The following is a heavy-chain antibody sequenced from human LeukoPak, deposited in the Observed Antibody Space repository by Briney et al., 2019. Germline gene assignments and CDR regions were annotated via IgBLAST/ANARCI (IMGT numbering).Heavy chain of an antibody. J-gene: IGHJ4*02. CDR3: AKDRGSLVVDY. Sequence: GGSLRLSCAASGFTFSTYGMHWVRQAPGKGLECVAFIRYDGTNKYSADSVKGRFTISRDNPKNTLYLQMNSLRAEDTAVYYCAKDRGSLVVDYWGQGTLVTVSS. V-gene: IGHV3-30*02. CDR1: GFTFSTYG. CDR2: IRYDGTNK. D-gene: IGHD1-26*01.